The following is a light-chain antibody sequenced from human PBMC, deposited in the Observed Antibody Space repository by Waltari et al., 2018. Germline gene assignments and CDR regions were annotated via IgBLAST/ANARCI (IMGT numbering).Light chain of an antibody. V-gene: IGLV3-9*01. Sequence: SYALTQPLSVSVALGQTATITCGGNNIGRKNVHWYQQKPGQAPLLVIYRDYNRPSGIPVRFPGSNSGNTATLSISGAQAGDETDYYCQVWDSNTAVFGGGTKLTVL. CDR3: QVWDSNTAV. CDR2: RDY. J-gene: IGLJ3*02. CDR1: NIGRKN.